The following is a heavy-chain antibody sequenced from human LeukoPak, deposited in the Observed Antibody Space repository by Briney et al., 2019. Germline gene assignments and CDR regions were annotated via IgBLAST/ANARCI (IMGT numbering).Heavy chain of an antibody. Sequence: SGTLSPTCAVSGGSISSSNWWSWVRQPPGKGLEWIGEIYHSGSTNYNPSLKSRVTISVDKSKNQFSLKLSSVTAADTAVYYCARAKNYYGSGSYRNWFDPWGQGTLVTVSS. CDR2: IYHSGST. CDR1: GGSISSSNW. CDR3: ARAKNYYGSGSYRNWFDP. J-gene: IGHJ5*02. D-gene: IGHD3-10*01. V-gene: IGHV4-4*02.